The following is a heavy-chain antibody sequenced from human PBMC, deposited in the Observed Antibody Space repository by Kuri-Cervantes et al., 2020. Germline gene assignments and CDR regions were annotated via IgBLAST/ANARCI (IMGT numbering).Heavy chain of an antibody. J-gene: IGHJ5*02. V-gene: IGHV4-59*01. Sequence: ESLKISCAASGFAFSSSAMSWIRQPPGKGLEWIGYIYYSGSTNYNPSLKSRVTISVGTSKNQFSLKLSSVTAADTAVYYCARDFAPLWFRDRNWFDPWGQGTLVTVSS. D-gene: IGHD3-10*01. CDR3: ARDFAPLWFRDRNWFDP. CDR1: GFAFSSSA. CDR2: IYYSGST.